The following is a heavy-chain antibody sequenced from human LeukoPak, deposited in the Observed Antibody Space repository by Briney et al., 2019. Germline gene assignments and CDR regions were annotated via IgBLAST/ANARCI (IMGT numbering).Heavy chain of an antibody. CDR2: INHSGST. Sequence: SETLSLTCAVYGGSFSGYYWSWIRQPPGKGLEWIGEINHSGSTNYNPSLKSRVTISVDTSKNQFSLKLSSVTAADTAVYYCARWLSIPLGFDYWGQGTLVTVSS. D-gene: IGHD5-12*01. CDR3: ARWLSIPLGFDY. J-gene: IGHJ4*02. V-gene: IGHV4-34*01. CDR1: GGSFSGYY.